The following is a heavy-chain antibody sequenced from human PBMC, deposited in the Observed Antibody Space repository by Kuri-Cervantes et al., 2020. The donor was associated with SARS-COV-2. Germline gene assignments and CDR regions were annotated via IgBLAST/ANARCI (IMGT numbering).Heavy chain of an antibody. CDR3: AGESNYSHYYGTEV. J-gene: IGHJ6*02. Sequence: SETLSLTCTVSGGSISTYYWSWIRQPPGKGLEWIGYIYYSGSTTYNPPLKSRVTISVDTSKNQFSLELASVTAADTAVYYCAGESNYSHYYGTEVWGQGTTVTVSS. V-gene: IGHV4-59*01. CDR2: IYYSGST. CDR1: GGSISTYY.